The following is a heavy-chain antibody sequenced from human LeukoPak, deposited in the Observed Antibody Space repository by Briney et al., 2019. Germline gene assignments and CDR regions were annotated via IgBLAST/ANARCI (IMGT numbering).Heavy chain of an antibody. J-gene: IGHJ5*02. Sequence: GGSLRLSCAASGFTFSSYGMHWVRQAPGKGLEWVAFIRYDGSNKYYADSVKGRFTISRDNSKNTLYLQMNSLRAEDTAVYYCAKYRYGSGSYYDWFDPWGQGTLVTVSS. D-gene: IGHD3-10*01. V-gene: IGHV3-30*02. CDR3: AKYRYGSGSYYDWFDP. CDR2: IRYDGSNK. CDR1: GFTFSSYG.